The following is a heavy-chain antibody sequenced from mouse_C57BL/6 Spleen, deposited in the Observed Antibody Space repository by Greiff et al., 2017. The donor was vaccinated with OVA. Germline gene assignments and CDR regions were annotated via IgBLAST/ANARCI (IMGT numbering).Heavy chain of an antibody. CDR1: GFNITDYY. CDR2: IDPEDGET. Sequence: VQLKESGAELVKPGASVKLSCTASGFNITDYYMHWVKQRTEQGLEWIGRIDPEDGETKYAPKFQGKATITADTSSNTAYLQLSSLTSEDTAVYYCAPTAQATDLFAYWGQGTLVTVSA. J-gene: IGHJ3*01. D-gene: IGHD3-2*02. CDR3: APTAQATDLFAY. V-gene: IGHV14-2*01.